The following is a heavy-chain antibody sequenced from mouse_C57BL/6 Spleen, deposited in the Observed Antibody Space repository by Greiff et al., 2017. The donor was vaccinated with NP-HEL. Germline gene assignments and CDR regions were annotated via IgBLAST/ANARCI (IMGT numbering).Heavy chain of an antibody. V-gene: IGHV1-82*01. J-gene: IGHJ3*01. CDR1: GYAFSSSW. D-gene: IGHD4-1*02. CDR3: ARDQLDPFAN. CDR2: LYPRDGDT. Sequence: VQLQQSGPELVKPGASVKISCKASGYAFSSSWLPWVKQRPGKGLAWIGLLYPRDGDTNYNGKFKGQAPLTAEKSSSTAYMQLSILTSEDSAVYFCARDQLDPFANWGQGTLVTVAA.